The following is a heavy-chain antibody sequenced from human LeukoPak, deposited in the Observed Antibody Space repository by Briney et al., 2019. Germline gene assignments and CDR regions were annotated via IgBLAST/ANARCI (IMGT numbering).Heavy chain of an antibody. CDR2: IKEDRSEK. CDR3: AIASTDFPPRFDY. V-gene: IGHV3-7*03. D-gene: IGHD2-2*01. CDR1: GFTFSRYW. J-gene: IGHJ4*02. Sequence: GGSLRLSCAASGFTFSRYWMSWVRQAPGKGLEWGSNIKEDRSEKYYVDSVKGRFTISRDNSKNTLYLQMNSLRDEDTAVYYCAIASTDFPPRFDYWGQGTLVTVSS.